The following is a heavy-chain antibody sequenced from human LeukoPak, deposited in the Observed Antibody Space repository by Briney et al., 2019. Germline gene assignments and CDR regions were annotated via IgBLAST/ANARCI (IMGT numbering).Heavy chain of an antibody. Sequence: RASETLSLTCAVYGGSFSGYYWSWIRQPPGKGLEWIGYIYYSGSTNYNPSLKSRVTISVDTSKNQFSLKLSSVTAADTAVYYCARGVYYFAPLDYWGQGTLVTVSS. D-gene: IGHD2/OR15-2a*01. V-gene: IGHV4-59*01. J-gene: IGHJ4*02. CDR1: GGSFSGYY. CDR3: ARGVYYFAPLDY. CDR2: IYYSGST.